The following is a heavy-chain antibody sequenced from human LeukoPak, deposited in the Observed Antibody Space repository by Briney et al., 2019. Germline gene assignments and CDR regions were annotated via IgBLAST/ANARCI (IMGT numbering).Heavy chain of an antibody. J-gene: IGHJ3*02. CDR3: ARDPQYSSSSDAFDI. V-gene: IGHV4-59*01. CDR1: GGSISSYY. D-gene: IGHD6-13*01. Sequence: SQTLSLTCTVSGGSISSYYWSWIRQPPGKGLEWIGFIYYSGSTNYNPSLMSRVTISVDTSKNQFSLKLSSVTAADTAVYFCARDPQYSSSSDAFDIWGQGTMVTVSS. CDR2: IYYSGST.